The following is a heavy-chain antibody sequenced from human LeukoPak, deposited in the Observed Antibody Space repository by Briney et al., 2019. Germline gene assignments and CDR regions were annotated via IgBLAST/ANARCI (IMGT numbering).Heavy chain of an antibody. J-gene: IGHJ6*03. CDR1: GGSFSGYY. CDR3: ARHGRLIRYLDV. Sequence: SETLSLTCAVYGGSFSGYYWSWIRQPPGKGLEWIGEINHSGSTNYNPSLKSRVSTSVDTSKTQFSLKLSSVTAADTAVYYCARHGRLIRYLDVWGKGTTVTVSS. V-gene: IGHV4-34*01. CDR2: INHSGST. D-gene: IGHD3-16*01.